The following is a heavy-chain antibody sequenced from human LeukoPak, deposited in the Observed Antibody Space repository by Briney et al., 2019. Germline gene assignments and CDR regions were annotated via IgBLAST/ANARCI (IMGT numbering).Heavy chain of an antibody. V-gene: IGHV3-53*01. CDR1: GFTNY. D-gene: IGHD5-24*01. J-gene: IGHJ5*02. CDR2: IYSSGST. CDR3: ARDLLEPEMAA. Sequence: GGSLRLSCGASGFTNYMSWVRQAPDRGLEWVSSIYSSGSTYYADSVRGRFTISREKTKNTLFLLMNSLRVEDTALYYCARDLLEPEMAAWGLGTLVTVSS.